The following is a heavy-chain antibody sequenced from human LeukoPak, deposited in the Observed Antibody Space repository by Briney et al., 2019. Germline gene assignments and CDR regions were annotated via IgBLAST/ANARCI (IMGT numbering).Heavy chain of an antibody. D-gene: IGHD3-22*01. CDR1: GFTFSSYS. V-gene: IGHV3-48*01. CDR3: AREFKYYYDSSGYYRRDAFDI. CDR2: ISSSSSTI. Sequence: GGSLRLSCAASGFTFSSYSMNWVRQAPGKGLEWVSYISSSSSTIYYADSVKGRFTISRDNAKNSLYLQMNSLRAEDTAVYYCAREFKYYYDSSGYYRRDAFDIWGQGTMVTVSS. J-gene: IGHJ3*02.